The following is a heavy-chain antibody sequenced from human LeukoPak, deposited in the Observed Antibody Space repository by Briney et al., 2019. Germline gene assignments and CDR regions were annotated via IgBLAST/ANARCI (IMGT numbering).Heavy chain of an antibody. D-gene: IGHD1-26*01. CDR2: IKQDGSEK. CDR3: AKDRTVGASYWYFDL. CDR1: GFTFSLYW. J-gene: IGHJ2*01. Sequence: GGSLRLSCAASGFTFSLYWMNWVRRAPGKGLEWVANIKQDGSEKNYVDSVKGRFTISRDNAKNSLYLQMNNLRVEDTAIYYCAKDRTVGASYWYFDLWGRGTLVTVSS. V-gene: IGHV3-7*03.